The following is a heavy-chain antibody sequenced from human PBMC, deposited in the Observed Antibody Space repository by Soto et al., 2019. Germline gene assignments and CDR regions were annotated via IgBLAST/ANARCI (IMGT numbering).Heavy chain of an antibody. CDR1: GYTFTSYG. Sequence: SVKVSCKASGYTFTSYGISWVRQAPGQGLEWMGWISAYNGNTNYAQKLQGRVTMTTDTSTSTAYMELRSLRSDDTAVYYCARTIAARPVTVFDYWGQGTLVTVSS. CDR3: ARTIAARPVTVFDY. CDR2: ISAYNGNT. V-gene: IGHV1-18*04. J-gene: IGHJ4*02. D-gene: IGHD6-6*01.